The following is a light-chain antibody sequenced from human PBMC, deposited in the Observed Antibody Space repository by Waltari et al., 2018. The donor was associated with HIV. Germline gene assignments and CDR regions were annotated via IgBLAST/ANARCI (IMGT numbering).Light chain of an antibody. J-gene: IGLJ2*01. Sequence: SSVLTQPPSVSVAPGQTARITCGGNNIGTKSVHWYQQKPVQAPVLVVYDASYRPSGIPERFSGSNSWNTATLTINRVEAGDEADYYCQVWDSSSAHVVFGGGTKLTVL. CDR3: QVWDSSSAHVV. V-gene: IGLV3-21*02. CDR2: DAS. CDR1: NIGTKS.